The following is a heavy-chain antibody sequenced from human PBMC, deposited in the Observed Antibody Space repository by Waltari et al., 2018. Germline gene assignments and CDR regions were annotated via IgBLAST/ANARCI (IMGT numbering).Heavy chain of an antibody. V-gene: IGHV3-23*04. CDR2: IRASGGNV. CDR3: TRSISQGVTASDY. D-gene: IGHD3-10*01. J-gene: IGHJ4*02. Sequence: EVQLVESGGGLIEPGGSRRLSCGASVFSISDYGVSGVSQAPGKGLEWVSRIRASGGNVAYTDSVMGRFTISRDTSQNTVYLQMIGLRVEDTAVYYCTRSISQGVTASDYWGQGTLVTVSS. CDR1: VFSISDYG.